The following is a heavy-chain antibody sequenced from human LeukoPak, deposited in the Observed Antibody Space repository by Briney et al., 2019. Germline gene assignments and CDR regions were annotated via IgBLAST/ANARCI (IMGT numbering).Heavy chain of an antibody. CDR2: MNPNSGNT. V-gene: IGHV1-8*01. J-gene: IGHJ5*02. Sequence: GASVKVSCKASGYTLTSYDINWVRQATGQGLEWMGWMNPNSGNTGYAQKFQGRVTMTRNTSISTAYMELSSLRSEDTAVYYCARGQVGYSYGYRDWFDPWGQGTLVTVSS. CDR3: ARGQVGYSYGYRDWFDP. D-gene: IGHD5-18*01. CDR1: GYTLTSYD.